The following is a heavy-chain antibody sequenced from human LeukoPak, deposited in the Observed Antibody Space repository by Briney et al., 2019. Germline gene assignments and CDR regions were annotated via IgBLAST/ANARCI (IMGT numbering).Heavy chain of an antibody. D-gene: IGHD3-22*01. V-gene: IGHV3-74*01. Sequence: GGSLRLSCAASGFTFSDYWMHWVRHVPGKGLVWVSRIKGDGSETNYADSVKGRFTISRDNAKNTLFLQMNGLRVEDTAVYYCVRGQIGVSVIVHWGQGTLVTVSS. CDR1: GFTFSDYW. CDR2: IKGDGSET. CDR3: VRGQIGVSVIVH. J-gene: IGHJ5*02.